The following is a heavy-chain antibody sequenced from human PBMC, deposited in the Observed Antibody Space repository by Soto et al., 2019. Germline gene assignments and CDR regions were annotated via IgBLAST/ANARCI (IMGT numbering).Heavy chain of an antibody. CDR1: GYTFPGYY. CDR3: AKNRAYIAVAGDAFDI. D-gene: IGHD6-19*01. CDR2: INPNSGGT. Sequence: ASVKVSCQASGYTFPGYYMHWVRQAAGQGLEWMGWINPNSGGTNYAQKFQGRVTMTRDTSISTAYMELSRLRSDDTAVYYCAKNRAYIAVAGDAFDIWGQGTMVTVSS. J-gene: IGHJ3*02. V-gene: IGHV1-2*02.